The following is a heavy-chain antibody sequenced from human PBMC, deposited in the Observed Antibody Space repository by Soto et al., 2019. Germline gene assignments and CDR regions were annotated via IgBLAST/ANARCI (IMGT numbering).Heavy chain of an antibody. D-gene: IGHD1-26*01. Sequence: QVQLVQSGAEVKKPGSSVKVSCKASGGTFSSYAISWVRQAPGQGLEWMGGIIPIFGTANYAQKFQGRVTITADISTSTAYRGLSSRRSGDRAGYYCGGGGGVGATTGWDWGQGTLVTVSS. CDR2: IIPIFGTA. J-gene: IGHJ4*02. CDR3: GGGGGVGATTGWD. V-gene: IGHV1-69*06. CDR1: GGTFSSYA.